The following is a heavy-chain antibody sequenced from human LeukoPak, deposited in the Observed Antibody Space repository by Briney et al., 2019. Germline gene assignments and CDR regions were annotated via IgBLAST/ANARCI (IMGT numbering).Heavy chain of an antibody. D-gene: IGHD3-3*01. CDR2: IKEDGGET. CDR1: GFTFSVYW. V-gene: IGHV3-7*03. Sequence: GGSLRLSCAASGFTFSVYWMSWVRQAPGKGLEWVANIKEDGGETYYVDSVKGRFTISRDNAKNSLYLQMNSLRAEDTAVYYCAILAHYDFWSGYSANGAFDIWGQGTMVTVSS. J-gene: IGHJ3*02. CDR3: AILAHYDFWSGYSANGAFDI.